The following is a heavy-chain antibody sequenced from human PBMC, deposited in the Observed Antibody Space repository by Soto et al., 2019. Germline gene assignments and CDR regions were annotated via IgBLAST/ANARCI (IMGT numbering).Heavy chain of an antibody. V-gene: IGHV4-59*08. Sequence: SETLSLTCTVSGASISSSYWSWIRQPPGKGLEWIGYIYYSGSTTYNPSLKSRVTISVDTSKNQFSLKLSSVTAADTAVYYCARHLQGSSSWYIGYYYYYGMDVWGQGTTVTVS. CDR1: GASISSSY. CDR2: IYYSGST. CDR3: ARHLQGSSSWYIGYYYYYGMDV. D-gene: IGHD6-13*01. J-gene: IGHJ6*02.